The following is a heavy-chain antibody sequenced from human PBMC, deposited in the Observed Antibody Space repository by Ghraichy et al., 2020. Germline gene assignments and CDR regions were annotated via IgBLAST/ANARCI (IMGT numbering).Heavy chain of an antibody. J-gene: IGHJ4*02. CDR2: IYYSGST. Sequence: SETLSLTCTVSGGSISSYYWSWIRQPPGKGLEWIGYIYYSGSTNYNPSLKSRVTISVDTSKNQFSLKLSSVTAADTAVYYCARGTIAVARGGIDYWGQGTLVTVSS. CDR3: ARGTIAVARGGIDY. V-gene: IGHV4-59*01. D-gene: IGHD6-19*01. CDR1: GGSISSYY.